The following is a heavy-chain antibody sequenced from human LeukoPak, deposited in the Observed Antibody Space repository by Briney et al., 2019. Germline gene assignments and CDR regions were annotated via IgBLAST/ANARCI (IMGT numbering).Heavy chain of an antibody. V-gene: IGHV3-20*04. CDR2: INWNGGST. CDR1: GFTFDDYG. Sequence: GGSLRLSCAASGFTFDDYGMSWVRQAPGKGLEWVSGINWNGGSTGYADSVKGRLTISRDNAKNSLYLQMNSLRAEDTALYYCARLSSTYSSGWYVYWGQGTLVTVSS. CDR3: ARLSSTYSSGWYVY. D-gene: IGHD6-19*01. J-gene: IGHJ4*02.